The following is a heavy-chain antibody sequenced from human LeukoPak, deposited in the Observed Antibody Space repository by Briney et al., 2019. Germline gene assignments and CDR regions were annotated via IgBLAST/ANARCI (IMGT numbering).Heavy chain of an antibody. Sequence: SVKVSCKASGYTFTTYYIHWVRQAPGQGLEWMGGIIPIFGTANYAQKFQGRVTITADESTSTAYMELSSLRSEDTAVYYCAREGYEDPRPYYFDYWGQGTLVTVSS. CDR1: GYTFTTYY. D-gene: IGHD1-1*01. CDR2: IIPIFGTA. J-gene: IGHJ4*02. V-gene: IGHV1-69*13. CDR3: AREGYEDPRPYYFDY.